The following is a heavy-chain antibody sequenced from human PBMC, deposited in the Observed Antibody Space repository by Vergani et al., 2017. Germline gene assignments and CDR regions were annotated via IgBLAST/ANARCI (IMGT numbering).Heavy chain of an antibody. CDR1: DSSIMTNPY. CDR2: IHHSGDT. Sequence: QVQLQESGPGLVKPSETLTLTCDVSDSSIMTNPYWGWFRQSPGKGLEWIGCIHHSGDTHYNSSLKSRVSISIVSSSKFSLSLTSVTAADTAIYYCARHRVSGSFFPSSYFYVMDVWVHGTTVTVSS. V-gene: IGHV4-38-2*01. CDR3: ARHRVSGSFFPSSYFYVMDV. J-gene: IGHJ6*02. D-gene: IGHD3-10*01.